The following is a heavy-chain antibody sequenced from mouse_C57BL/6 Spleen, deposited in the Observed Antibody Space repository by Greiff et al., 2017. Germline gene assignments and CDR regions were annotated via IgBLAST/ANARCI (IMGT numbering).Heavy chain of an antibody. D-gene: IGHD4-1*01. J-gene: IGHJ2*01. Sequence: QVQLKQSGAELVRPGTSVKMSCKASGYTFTNYWIGWAKQRPGHGLEWIGDIYPGGGYTNYNEKFKGKATLTADKSSSTAYMQFSSLTSEDSAIYYCARGGVTGTTYYFDYWGQGTTLTVSS. V-gene: IGHV1-63*01. CDR2: IYPGGGYT. CDR1: GYTFTNYW. CDR3: ARGGVTGTTYYFDY.